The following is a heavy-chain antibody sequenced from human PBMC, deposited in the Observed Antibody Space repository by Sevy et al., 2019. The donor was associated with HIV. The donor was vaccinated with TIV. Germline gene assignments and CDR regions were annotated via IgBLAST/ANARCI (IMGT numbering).Heavy chain of an antibody. CDR2: ISGSGGYT. D-gene: IGHD6-13*01. CDR3: EAITTAGRDY. CDR1: GFIFSSYV. Sequence: GGALRLSCAASGFIFSSYVTTWVRQAPGKGLEWVSNISGSGGYTYYAESVKGRFTISRDNSNNILYLQMNSLRAEDTAVYYCEAITTAGRDYWGQGPLVTVSS. J-gene: IGHJ4*02. V-gene: IGHV3-23*01.